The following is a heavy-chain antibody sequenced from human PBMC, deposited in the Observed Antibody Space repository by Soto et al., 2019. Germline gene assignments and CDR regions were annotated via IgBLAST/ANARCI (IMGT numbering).Heavy chain of an antibody. CDR2: IYYSGST. J-gene: IGHJ4*02. D-gene: IGHD3-22*01. CDR3: ARRNYDRSGYQIEY. Sequence: QVQLQESGPGLVKPSQTLSLTCTVSGGSIISGGYYWSWVRQHPGKGLEWIGYIYYSGSTYYNPSLKSLVTISVDTSKNQFSLKLSSVTAADTAVYYCARRNYDRSGYQIEYWGQGTLVTVSS. CDR1: GGSIISGGYY. V-gene: IGHV4-31*01.